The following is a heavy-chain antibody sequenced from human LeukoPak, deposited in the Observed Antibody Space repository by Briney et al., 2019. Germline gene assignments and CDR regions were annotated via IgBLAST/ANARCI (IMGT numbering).Heavy chain of an antibody. CDR2: INHSGST. CDR3: ARGFVTGLELRYYYGMDV. D-gene: IGHD1-7*01. Sequence: KPSETLSLTCAVYGGSFSGYYWSWIRQPPGKGLEWIGEINHSGSTNYNPSLKSRVTISVDTSKNQFSLKLSSVTAADTAVYYCARGFVTGLELRYYYGMDVWGQGTTVTVSS. J-gene: IGHJ6*02. CDR1: GGSFSGYY. V-gene: IGHV4-34*01.